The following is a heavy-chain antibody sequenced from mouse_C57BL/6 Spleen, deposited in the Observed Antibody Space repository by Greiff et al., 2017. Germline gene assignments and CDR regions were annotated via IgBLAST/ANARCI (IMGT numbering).Heavy chain of an antibody. CDR2: ISGGGGNT. D-gene: IGHD4-1*02. Sequence: EVKVVESGGGLVKPGGSLKLSCAASGFTFSSYTMSWVRQTPEKRLEWVATISGGGGNTYYPDSVKGRFTISRDNAKNTLYLQMSSLRSEDTALYYCARRNWDRGFDDWGQGTTLTVSS. CDR1: GFTFSSYT. V-gene: IGHV5-9*01. CDR3: ARRNWDRGFDD. J-gene: IGHJ2*01.